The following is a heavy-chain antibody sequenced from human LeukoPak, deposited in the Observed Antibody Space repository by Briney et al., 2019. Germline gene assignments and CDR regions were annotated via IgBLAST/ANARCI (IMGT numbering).Heavy chain of an antibody. D-gene: IGHD1-26*01. CDR2: ISGSGERT. J-gene: IGHJ4*02. Sequence: LPGGSLRLSCVTSGFMFSAYAMSWVRQAPGKGLEWVSIISGSGERTYYTDSVKGRFTVSRDNSKNTLYLQMESLRAEDTAVYYCVSQSYSGSDNYYFHYWGQGTLVAVSS. V-gene: IGHV3-23*01. CDR3: VSQSYSGSDNYYFHY. CDR1: GFMFSAYA.